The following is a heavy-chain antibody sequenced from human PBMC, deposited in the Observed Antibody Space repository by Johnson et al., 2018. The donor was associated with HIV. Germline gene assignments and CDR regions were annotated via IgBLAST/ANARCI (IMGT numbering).Heavy chain of an antibody. CDR2: IKQDGSEK. J-gene: IGHJ3*02. Sequence: VQLVESGGGVERPGGSLRLSCVASGFTFDDYGMSWVRQPPGKGLEWVANIKQDGSEKYYVDSVKGRFTISRDNAKNSLYLQMNSLRAEDTAVYYCARENYDYVWESYRKGGAFDIWGQGTMVTVSS. D-gene: IGHD3-16*02. CDR3: ARENYDYVWESYRKGGAFDI. CDR1: GFTFDDYG. V-gene: IGHV3-7*01.